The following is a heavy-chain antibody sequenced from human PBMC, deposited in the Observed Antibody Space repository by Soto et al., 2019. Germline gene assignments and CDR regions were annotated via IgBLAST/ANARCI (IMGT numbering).Heavy chain of an antibody. V-gene: IGHV4-34*01. CDR2: INHLGSI. D-gene: IGHD2-21*01. CDR1: GGSRGDLF. J-gene: IGHJ6*03. CDR3: ARGGISHWAYFYYMDV. Sequence: PSETLSLTCVVSGGSRGDLFWSWIRQPPGMALEWIGEINHLGSINYNPSLKSRVTMSVDTSKNQFSLTLNSVTAADTATYYCARGGISHWAYFYYMDVWDRGTTVTVSS.